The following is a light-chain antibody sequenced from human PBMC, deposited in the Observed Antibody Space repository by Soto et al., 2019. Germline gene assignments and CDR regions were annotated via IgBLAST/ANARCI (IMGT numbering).Light chain of an antibody. CDR2: GAS. J-gene: IGKJ5*01. V-gene: IGKV3-20*01. CDR3: QQYGSSPT. CDR1: QSVSNNY. Sequence: IVLTQSHSSLALSPCERTSLSRRASQSVSNNYLAWYQQKPGQAPRRLIYGASSRATGIPDRFSGSGSGTDFALTISSLEPEDFAVYYCQQYGSSPTFGEGTRLEIK.